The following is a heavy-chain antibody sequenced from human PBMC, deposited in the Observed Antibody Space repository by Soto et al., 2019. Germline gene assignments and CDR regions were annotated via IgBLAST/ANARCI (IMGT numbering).Heavy chain of an antibody. V-gene: IGHV4-59*01. J-gene: IGHJ4*02. CDR1: GGSISSYY. Sequence: SETLSLTCTVSGGSISSYYWSWIRQPPGRGLEWIGHINYSGSTNSNPSLKSRVSISVDTSKNQFSLNLSSVTAADTAVYYCASLAGGYDFWSGYYYFDYWGQGTLVTVSS. D-gene: IGHD3-3*01. CDR2: INYSGST. CDR3: ASLAGGYDFWSGYYYFDY.